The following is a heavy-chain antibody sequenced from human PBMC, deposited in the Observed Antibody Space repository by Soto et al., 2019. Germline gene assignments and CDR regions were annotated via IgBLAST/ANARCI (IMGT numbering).Heavy chain of an antibody. CDR2: ISYDGSNK. Sequence: QVQLVESGGGVVQPGRSLRLSCAASGFTFSSYGMLWVRQAPGTGLEWVAVISYDGSNKYYADSVKGRFTIARDNSKNSLYLQVNSLRAEDTAVYYCSKDPGPVTGTSDFVGALDIWGQGTMVTVAS. CDR1: GFTFSSYG. CDR3: SKDPGPVTGTSDFVGALDI. D-gene: IGHD1-1*01. V-gene: IGHV3-30*18. J-gene: IGHJ3*02.